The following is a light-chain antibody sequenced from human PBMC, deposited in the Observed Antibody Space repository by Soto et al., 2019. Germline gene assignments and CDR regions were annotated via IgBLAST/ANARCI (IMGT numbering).Light chain of an antibody. Sequence: QSALTQPASVSGSPGQSITISCTGTSSDVGGYNYVSWYQHHPGKAPKLMIYDVRIRPSGVSNRFAGSKSGNTASLTISGLQAEDEADYYCRSNATSSGVVFGGGTKMTVL. CDR2: DVR. J-gene: IGLJ2*01. CDR1: SSDVGGYNY. CDR3: RSNATSSGVV. V-gene: IGLV2-14*03.